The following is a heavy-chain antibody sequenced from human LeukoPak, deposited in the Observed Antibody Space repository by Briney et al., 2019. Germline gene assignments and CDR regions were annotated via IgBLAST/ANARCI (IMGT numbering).Heavy chain of an antibody. D-gene: IGHD6-13*01. Sequence: GESLKISCKGSGYSFTSYWIGWVRQMPGKGLEWMGIIYPGDSDTRYSPSFQGQVTISADKSISTAYLQWSSLKASDTAIYYCARHFGHSPGIAAAGLDYWGQGTLVTVSS. CDR2: IYPGDSDT. J-gene: IGHJ4*02. CDR1: GYSFTSYW. CDR3: ARHFGHSPGIAAAGLDY. V-gene: IGHV5-51*01.